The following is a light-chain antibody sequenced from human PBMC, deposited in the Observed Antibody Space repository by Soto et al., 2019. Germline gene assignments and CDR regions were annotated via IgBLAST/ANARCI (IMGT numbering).Light chain of an antibody. V-gene: IGKV1-5*01. J-gene: IGKJ1*01. CDR1: QSISSW. CDR2: DAS. CDR3: QQYKSYLGT. Sequence: DIQMTQSPSTLSASVGDRVTITCRASQSISSWLAWYQQKAGKAPKLLIYDASSLESGVPSRFSGSGSGTEFTLTISSLQPDDFATFYCQQYKSYLGTFGQGTKVDI.